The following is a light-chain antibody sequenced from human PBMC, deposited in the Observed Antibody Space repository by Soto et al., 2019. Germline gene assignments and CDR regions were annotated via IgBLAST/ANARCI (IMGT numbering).Light chain of an antibody. CDR1: QDINKN. J-gene: IGKJ5*01. CDR2: DAS. Sequence: DIQMNQSPSSLSASVGDRVTITCQASQDINKNLIWYQQKPGQAPKLLIYDASELEPGVPSRFSESGSGTCFTFTISSLQPEDFATYYCQQYESLPLTFGQWTRLAIK. CDR3: QQYESLPLT. V-gene: IGKV1-33*01.